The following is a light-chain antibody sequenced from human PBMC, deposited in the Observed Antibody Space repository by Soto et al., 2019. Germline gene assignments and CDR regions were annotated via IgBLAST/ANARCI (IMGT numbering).Light chain of an antibody. Sequence: DIHMTQSPSTLSASVGDRVTITCRASQSISEWLTWYQQKPGRAPKLLIYDVSSLESGVPSRFSGSGSETEFTLNISRLQPDDFATYYCQQYSRYPFTFGPGTKVDIK. V-gene: IGKV1-5*01. CDR1: QSISEW. J-gene: IGKJ3*01. CDR2: DVS. CDR3: QQYSRYPFT.